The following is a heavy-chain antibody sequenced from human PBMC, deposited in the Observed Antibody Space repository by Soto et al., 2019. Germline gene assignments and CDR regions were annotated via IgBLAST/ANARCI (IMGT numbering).Heavy chain of an antibody. CDR3: ARRVRADEVSTGDNWFDP. CDR2: IYYSGST. Sequence: QVQLQESGPGLVKPSETLSLTCTVSGGSISSYSWNWIRQPPGKGLEWIGYIYYSGSTKYNPSLESRVTIAVDTAKTQCSRKLSSGTATDTAVYYWARRVRADEVSTGDNWFDPWGQGTLVTVSS. V-gene: IGHV4-59*08. D-gene: IGHD2-2*01. CDR1: GGSISSYS. J-gene: IGHJ5*02.